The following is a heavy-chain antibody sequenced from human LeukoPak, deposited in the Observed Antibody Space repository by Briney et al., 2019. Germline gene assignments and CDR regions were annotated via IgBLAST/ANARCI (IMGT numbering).Heavy chain of an antibody. CDR3: ATESRDGQPLFDY. CDR1: GYTLTELS. V-gene: IGHV1-24*01. D-gene: IGHD5-24*01. CDR2: FDPEDGET. J-gene: IGHJ4*02. Sequence: ASVKVSCKVSGYTLTELSMHWVRQAPGKGLEWMGGFDPEDGETIYAQKFQGRVTMTEDTSTDTACMELSSLSSEDTAVYYCATESRDGQPLFDYWGQGTLVTVSS.